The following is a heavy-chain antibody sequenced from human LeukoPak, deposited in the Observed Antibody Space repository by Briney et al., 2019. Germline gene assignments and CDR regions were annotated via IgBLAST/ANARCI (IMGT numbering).Heavy chain of an antibody. Sequence: PSETLSLTCTVSGGSISSGGYYWSWIRQHPGKGLEWIGYIYYSGSTYYNPSLKSRVTKSVDTSKNQFSLKLSSVTAADTAVYYCARDPYGAHFDYWGQGTLVTVSS. J-gene: IGHJ4*02. CDR2: IYYSGST. V-gene: IGHV4-31*03. CDR1: GGSISSGGYY. D-gene: IGHD1-26*01. CDR3: ARDPYGAHFDY.